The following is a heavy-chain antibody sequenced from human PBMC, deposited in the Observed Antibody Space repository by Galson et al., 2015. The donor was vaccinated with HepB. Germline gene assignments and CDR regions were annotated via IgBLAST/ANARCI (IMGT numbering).Heavy chain of an antibody. D-gene: IGHD3-3*01. CDR3: VKGGIAPFAVVRNDALDI. CDR2: ISWYGDNI. V-gene: IGHV3-9*01. J-gene: IGHJ3*02. CDR1: GFTFEDHD. Sequence: SLRLSCAASGFTFEDHDMHWVRQVPGKGLEWVSGISWYGDNIGYADSVKGRFTVSRDNAKNSLYLQMNSLRTEDTALYYCVKGGIAPFAVVRNDALDIWGQGTMVSVSS.